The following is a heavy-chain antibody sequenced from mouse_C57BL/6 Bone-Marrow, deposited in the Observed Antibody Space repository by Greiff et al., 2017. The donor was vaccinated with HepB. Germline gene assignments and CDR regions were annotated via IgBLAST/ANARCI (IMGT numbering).Heavy chain of an antibody. V-gene: IGHV5-4*01. CDR2: ISDGGSYT. Sequence: EVKLMESGGGLVKPGGSLKLSCAASGFTFSSYAMSWVRQTPEKRLEWVATISDGGSYTYYPDNVKGRFTISRDNAKNNLYLQMSHLKSEDTAMYYCARDHYCSEIYWGRGTLDSVSA. D-gene: IGHD1-1*01. CDR3: ARDHYCSEIY. CDR1: GFTFSSYA. J-gene: IGHJ3*01.